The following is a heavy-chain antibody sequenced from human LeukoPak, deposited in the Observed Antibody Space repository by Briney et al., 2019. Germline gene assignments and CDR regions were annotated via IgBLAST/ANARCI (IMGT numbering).Heavy chain of an antibody. J-gene: IGHJ6*02. V-gene: IGHV3-30*14. CDR2: ISYDGSNK. D-gene: IGHD6-13*01. Sequence: GRSLRLSCAASGFTFSSYAMHWVRQAPGKGLEWVAVISYDGSNKYYADSVKGRFTISRDNSKNTLYLQMNSLRAEDTAVYYCARDGGIPTIGTGYYGMDVWGQGTTVTVSS. CDR1: GFTFSSYA. CDR3: ARDGGIPTIGTGYYGMDV.